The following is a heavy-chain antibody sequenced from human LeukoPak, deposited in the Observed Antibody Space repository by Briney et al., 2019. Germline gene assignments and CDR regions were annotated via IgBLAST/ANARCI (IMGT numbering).Heavy chain of an antibody. J-gene: IGHJ4*02. V-gene: IGHV4-34*01. CDR3: ARCCTRGHYYGSGSYYPKVYFDY. Sequence: PSETPSLTCAVYGGSFSGYYWSWIRQPPGKGLEWIGEINHSGSTNYNPSLKSRVTISVDTSKNQFSLKLSSVTAADTAVYYCARCCTRGHYYGSGSYYPKVYFDYWGQGTLVTVSS. D-gene: IGHD3-10*01. CDR1: GGSFSGYY. CDR2: INHSGST.